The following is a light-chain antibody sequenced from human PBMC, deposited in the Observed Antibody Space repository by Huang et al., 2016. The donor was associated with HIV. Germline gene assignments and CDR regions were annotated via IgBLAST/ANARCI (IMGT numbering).Light chain of an antibody. J-gene: IGKJ1*01. CDR1: QDISKY. Sequence: DIQMTQSPSSLSASVGDRVTITCQASQDISKYLNWYQQKPGKAPKLLIYDASNLETGVPSRFSGSGSGTNFTFTVSSLQPEDIATYYCQQYDNVPPTFGQGTRVEIK. CDR2: DAS. V-gene: IGKV1-33*01. CDR3: QQYDNVPPT.